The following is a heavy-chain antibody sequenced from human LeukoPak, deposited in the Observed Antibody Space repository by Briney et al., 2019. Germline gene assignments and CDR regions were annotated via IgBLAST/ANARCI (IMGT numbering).Heavy chain of an antibody. J-gene: IGHJ6*02. CDR1: GYTFTSYY. D-gene: IGHD6-13*01. Sequence: ASVKVSCKASGYTFTSYYMHWVRQAPGQGLGWMGIINPSGGSTSYAQKFQGRVTMTRDTSTSTVYMELSSLRSEDTAVYYCARSEYSSSWYGRGYYYYGMDVWGQGTTVTVSS. CDR3: ARSEYSSSWYGRGYYYYGMDV. CDR2: INPSGGST. V-gene: IGHV1-46*01.